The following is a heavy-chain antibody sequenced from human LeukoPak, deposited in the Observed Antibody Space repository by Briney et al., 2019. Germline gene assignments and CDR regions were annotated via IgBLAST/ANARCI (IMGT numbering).Heavy chain of an antibody. J-gene: IGHJ4*02. D-gene: IGHD3-10*01. CDR1: GFTFSSYL. V-gene: IGHV3-74*01. CDR3: ARHMVRGTDQKHFDY. CDR2: INSDGSST. Sequence: GGSLRLSCAASGFTFSSYLMHWVRQAPGEGLVWVSGINSDGSSTRYADSVKGRFTISRDNVKNTLYLQMNNLRAVDTAVYYCARHMVRGTDQKHFDYWGQGTLVTVSS.